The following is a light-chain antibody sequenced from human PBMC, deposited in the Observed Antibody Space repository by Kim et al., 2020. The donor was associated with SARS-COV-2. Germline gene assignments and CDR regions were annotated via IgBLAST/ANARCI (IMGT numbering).Light chain of an antibody. Sequence: QSALTQSRSVSGSPGQSVTISCTGTSSDVGGYNYVSWYQHHPGKAPKAMIYDVIKRPSGVPDRFSGSKSGNTASLTISGLQAEDEADYYCCSYAGYNTFVFGGGTKLTVL. J-gene: IGLJ3*02. CDR2: DVI. CDR1: SSDVGGYNY. CDR3: CSYAGYNTFV. V-gene: IGLV2-11*01.